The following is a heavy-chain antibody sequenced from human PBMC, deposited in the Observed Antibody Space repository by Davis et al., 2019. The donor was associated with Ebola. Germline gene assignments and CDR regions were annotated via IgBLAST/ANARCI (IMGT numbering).Heavy chain of an antibody. J-gene: IGHJ6*02. Sequence: GESLKISCAASGFTFSSYAMHWVRQAPGKGLEWVAVISYDGRNKYYADSVKGRFTISRDNAKNSLYLQMNSLRAEDTAVYYCARDYRVYSLWGQGTTVTVSS. CDR2: ISYDGRNK. D-gene: IGHD2-8*01. V-gene: IGHV3-30*04. CDR3: ARDYRVYSL. CDR1: GFTFSSYA.